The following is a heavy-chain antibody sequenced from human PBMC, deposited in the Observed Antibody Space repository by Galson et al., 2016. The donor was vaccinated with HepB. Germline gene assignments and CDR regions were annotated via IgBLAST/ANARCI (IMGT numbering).Heavy chain of an antibody. CDR3: ARDRGGGAPKLVIFDY. V-gene: IGHV3-21*01. CDR1: GFTFSSYS. J-gene: IGHJ4*02. D-gene: IGHD3-16*01. Sequence: SLRLPRAASGFTFSSYSMRWVRPAPGKGLEWVSSISYSSSYMPYADAVKCRFTISRDNAKNSLYLQMNSLGAEDTAVYFCARDRGGGAPKLVIFDYWGQGTLVTVSS. CDR2: ISYSSSYM.